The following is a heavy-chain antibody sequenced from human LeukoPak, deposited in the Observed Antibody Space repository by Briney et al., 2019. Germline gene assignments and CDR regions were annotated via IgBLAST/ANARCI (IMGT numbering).Heavy chain of an antibody. V-gene: IGHV3-30*18. J-gene: IGHJ4*02. Sequence: GSLRLSCAASGFTFSSYGMHWVRQAPGKGLEWVAVISYDGSNKYYAASVKGRFTISRDNSKNTLYLQMNSLRAEDTAVYYCTKSARPLDYWGQGTLVTVSS. CDR2: ISYDGSNK. D-gene: IGHD6-6*01. CDR3: TKSARPLDY. CDR1: GFTFSSYG.